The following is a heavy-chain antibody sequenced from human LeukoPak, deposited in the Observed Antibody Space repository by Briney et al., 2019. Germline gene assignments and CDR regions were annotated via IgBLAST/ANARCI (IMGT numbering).Heavy chain of an antibody. CDR1: GFTFSSYG. V-gene: IGHV3-30*18. CDR2: ISYDGSNK. D-gene: IGHD6-13*01. CDR3: AKDMVMYSSSWFFDY. J-gene: IGHJ4*02. Sequence: GGSLRLSCAASGFTFSSYGMHWVRQAPGKGLEWVAVISYDGSNKYYADSVKGRFTVSRDNSKNTLYLQMSSLRAEDTAVYYCAKDMVMYSSSWFFDYWGQGTLVTVSS.